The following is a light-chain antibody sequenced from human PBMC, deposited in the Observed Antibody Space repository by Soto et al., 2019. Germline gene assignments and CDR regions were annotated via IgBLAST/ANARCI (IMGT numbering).Light chain of an antibody. V-gene: IGKV4-1*01. Sequence: DIVMTQSPDSLAVSLGERATINCKSSQSVLHSSYNKNYLAWYQQKPGQPPKLLIYWASTRESGVPDRFRGSRSGTAFTLTISRLQAEDVSIYYCQQYPSTTPTFCGGTKVEIK. CDR2: WAS. CDR1: QSVLHSSYNKNY. CDR3: QQYPSTTPT. J-gene: IGKJ4*01.